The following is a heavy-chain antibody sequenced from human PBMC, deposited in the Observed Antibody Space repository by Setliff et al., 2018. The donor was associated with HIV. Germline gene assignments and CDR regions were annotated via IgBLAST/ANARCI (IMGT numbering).Heavy chain of an antibody. CDR3: ARSYYYDSSGYSSRYWFDP. V-gene: IGHV4-59*11. Sequence: SETLSLTCTVSGGSISSHYWSWIRQPPGKGLEWIGYIYYSGSTKYNPSLKSRVTISADTSKNQFSLKLSSVTAADTAVYYCARSYYYDSSGYSSRYWFDPWGQGTLVTVSS. D-gene: IGHD3-22*01. CDR1: GGSISSHY. CDR2: IYYSGST. J-gene: IGHJ5*02.